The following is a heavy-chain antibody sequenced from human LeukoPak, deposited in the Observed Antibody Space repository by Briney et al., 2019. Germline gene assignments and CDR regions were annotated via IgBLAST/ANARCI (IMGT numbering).Heavy chain of an antibody. J-gene: IGHJ3*02. CDR2: MNPNSGNT. D-gene: IGHD3-22*01. Sequence: ASVKVSCKASGYTFTSYDINWVRQATGQGLEWMGWMNPNSGNTGYAQKLQGRVTMTTDTSTSTAYMELRSLRSDDTAVYYCAREYYYDSSGYPADAFDIWGQGTMVTVSS. CDR3: AREYYYDSSGYPADAFDI. V-gene: IGHV1-8*01. CDR1: GYTFTSYD.